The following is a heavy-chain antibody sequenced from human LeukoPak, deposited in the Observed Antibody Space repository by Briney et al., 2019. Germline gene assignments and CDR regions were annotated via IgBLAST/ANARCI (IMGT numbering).Heavy chain of an antibody. Sequence: SVKVSCKASGGTFSSYAISWVRQAPGQGLEWMGGIIPIFGTANYAQKFQGRVTITADESTSTAYMELSSLRSEDTAVYYCAKRGHSYGDFDYWGQGTLVTVSS. CDR1: GGTFSSYA. D-gene: IGHD5-18*01. J-gene: IGHJ4*02. V-gene: IGHV1-69*13. CDR2: IIPIFGTA. CDR3: AKRGHSYGDFDY.